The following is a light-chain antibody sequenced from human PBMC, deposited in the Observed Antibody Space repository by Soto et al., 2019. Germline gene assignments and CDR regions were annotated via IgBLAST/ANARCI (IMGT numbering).Light chain of an antibody. Sequence: DIVLTQSPDSLAVSLGERATINCKSSQGVLYSSNNKNYLAWFQQKPRQPPKLLIYWASTRVSGVPDRFSGSGSGTDFTLTISSLQAEDVAVYYCQQYNSIPPTFGQGTKVEIK. V-gene: IGKV4-1*01. CDR3: QQYNSIPPT. CDR2: WAS. CDR1: QGVLYSSNNKNY. J-gene: IGKJ1*01.